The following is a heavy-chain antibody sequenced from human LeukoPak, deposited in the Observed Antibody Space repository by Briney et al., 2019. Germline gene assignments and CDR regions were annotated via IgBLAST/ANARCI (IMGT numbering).Heavy chain of an antibody. CDR1: GFTFSSYV. CDR2: ISYDGSNK. D-gene: IGHD6-6*01. Sequence: GGSLRLSCAASGFTFSSYVMSWGRQAPGKGLEWLAVISYDGSNKYYADSVKGRFTISRDNSKNTLYLQMNSLRAEDTAVYYCAKRQLGHIDYWGQGTWSSSPQ. V-gene: IGHV3-30*18. J-gene: IGHJ4*02. CDR3: AKRQLGHIDY.